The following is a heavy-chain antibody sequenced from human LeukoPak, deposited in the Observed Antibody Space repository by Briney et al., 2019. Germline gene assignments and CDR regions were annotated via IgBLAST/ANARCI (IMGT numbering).Heavy chain of an antibody. D-gene: IGHD3-22*01. CDR2: IYSDGRT. Sequence: GGSLRLSCAASGFTVSSNYMSWVRQAPGKGLEWVSVIYSDGRTYYADSVKGRFTISRDNSKNTLYLETNSLRAEDTAVYYCAKDHSDYYDSSDYWGQGTLVTVSS. CDR3: AKDHSDYYDSSDY. CDR1: GFTVSSNY. J-gene: IGHJ4*02. V-gene: IGHV3-53*01.